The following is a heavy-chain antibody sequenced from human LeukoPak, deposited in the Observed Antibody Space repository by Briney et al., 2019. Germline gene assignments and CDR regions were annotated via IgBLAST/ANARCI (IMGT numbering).Heavy chain of an antibody. CDR2: ISYDGSNK. D-gene: IGHD3-16*02. CDR1: GFTFSSYG. V-gene: IGHV3-30*03. J-gene: IGHJ3*02. CDR3: AIVHDYVWGSYRPVAFDI. Sequence: GRSLRLSCAASGFTFSSYGMHWVRQAPGKGLEWVAVISYDGSNKYYADSVKGRFTISRDNSKNTLYLQMNSLRAEDTAVYYCAIVHDYVWGSYRPVAFDIWGQGTMVTVSS.